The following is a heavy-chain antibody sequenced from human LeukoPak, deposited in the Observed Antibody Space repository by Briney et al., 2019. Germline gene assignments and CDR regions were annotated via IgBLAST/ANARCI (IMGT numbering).Heavy chain of an antibody. CDR1: GFTFSSYS. CDR2: ISSSSSYI. Sequence: PGGSLRLSCAASGFTFSSYSMNWVRQAPGKGLEWVSSISSSSSYIYYADSVKGRFTISRDNAKNSLYLQMNSLRAEDTAVCYCARVFFGEELGGYYYYYYMDVWGKGTTVTVSS. J-gene: IGHJ6*03. D-gene: IGHD7-27*01. CDR3: ARVFFGEELGGYYYYYYMDV. V-gene: IGHV3-21*01.